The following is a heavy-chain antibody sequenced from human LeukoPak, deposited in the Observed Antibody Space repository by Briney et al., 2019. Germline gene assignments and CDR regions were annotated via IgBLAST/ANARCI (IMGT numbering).Heavy chain of an antibody. CDR2: ISSSGGTI. J-gene: IGHJ4*02. Sequence: GGSRRLSCAASGFIFSDYYMSWIRQAPGKGLEWIAYISSSGGTIDQADSVKGRFTISRDNAKNSLFLQMNSLRAEDTAVYYCARDRMSRGWSLDYYCDPAYWGQGILVTVSS. CDR1: GFIFSDYY. V-gene: IGHV3-11*01. CDR3: ARDRMSRGWSLDYYCDPAY. D-gene: IGHD4-17*01.